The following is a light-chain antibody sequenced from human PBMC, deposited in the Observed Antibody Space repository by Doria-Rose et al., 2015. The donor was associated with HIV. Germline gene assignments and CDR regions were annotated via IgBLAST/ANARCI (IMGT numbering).Light chain of an antibody. J-gene: IGKJ1*01. CDR1: QSFSSTY. CDR2: DGS. V-gene: IGKV3-20*01. Sequence: EIVLTQSPGTLSLSPGERATLSCRASQSFSSTYLAWYQQKPGQAPSLLIYDGSTRTTGIPDRFSASRSGTDFTLTISRLEPEDFALYYCHQYGTSWTFGQGTKVEI. CDR3: HQYGTSWT.